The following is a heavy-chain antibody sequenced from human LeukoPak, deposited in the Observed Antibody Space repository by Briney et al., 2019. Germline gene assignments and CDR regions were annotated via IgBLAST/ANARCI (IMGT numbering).Heavy chain of an antibody. V-gene: IGHV3-74*01. Sequence: SGGSLRLSCAASGFTFSSYWMHWVRQAPGKGLVWVSRINSDGSSTNYADSVKGRFTISRDNAKNTLYLQMNSLRAEDTAVYYCAKDRSQWLVWDKYYFDYWGQGTLVTVSS. CDR1: GFTFSSYW. J-gene: IGHJ4*02. D-gene: IGHD6-19*01. CDR3: AKDRSQWLVWDKYYFDY. CDR2: INSDGSST.